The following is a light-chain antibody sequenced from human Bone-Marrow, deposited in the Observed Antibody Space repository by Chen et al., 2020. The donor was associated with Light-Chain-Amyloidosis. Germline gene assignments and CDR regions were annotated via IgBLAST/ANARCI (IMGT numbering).Light chain of an antibody. J-gene: IGLJ2*01. Sequence: SYELTQPPSVSVSPGQTARITCSGDDLPTKYAYWYQQKPGQAPVLVIHRDTERPSGISERCSGSSSGTTATLTISGVQAEDEADYHCQSADSSGTYEVIFGGGAKLNVL. CDR3: QSADSSGTYEVI. CDR1: DLPTKY. CDR2: RDT. V-gene: IGLV3-25*03.